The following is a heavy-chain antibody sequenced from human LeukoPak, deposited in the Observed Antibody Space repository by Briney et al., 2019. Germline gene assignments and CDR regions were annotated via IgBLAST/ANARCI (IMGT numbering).Heavy chain of an antibody. D-gene: IGHD1-26*01. Sequence: PSETLSLTCTVSGGSISSYYWNWIRQPPGKGLEWIGYIYYSGRTNCNSSLKSRVTISVDTTKNQFSLKLSSVTAADTAVYYCAREVVGATGWFDPWGQGTLVTVSS. J-gene: IGHJ5*02. CDR1: GGSISSYY. CDR3: AREVVGATGWFDP. V-gene: IGHV4-59*12. CDR2: IYYSGRT.